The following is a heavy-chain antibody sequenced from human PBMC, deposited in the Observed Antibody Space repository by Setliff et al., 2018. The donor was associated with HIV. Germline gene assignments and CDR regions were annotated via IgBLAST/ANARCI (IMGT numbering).Heavy chain of an antibody. J-gene: IGHJ4*02. CDR3: ARDRSSSLFSN. CDR2: INPSSGSA. V-gene: IGHV1-46*01. D-gene: IGHD6-13*01. Sequence: ASVKVSCKASGYTFTSSYIHWVRQAPGQGLEWMGIINPSSGSASYTQKFQGRVTMTRDTSTNTVYMELNSLRSEDTAVYYCARDRSSSLFSNWGQGTLVTVSS. CDR1: GYTFTSSY.